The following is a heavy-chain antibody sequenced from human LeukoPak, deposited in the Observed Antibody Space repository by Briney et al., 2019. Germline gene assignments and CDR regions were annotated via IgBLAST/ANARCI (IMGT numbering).Heavy chain of an antibody. CDR3: ARYLYDFWSGHWFDP. J-gene: IGHJ5*02. V-gene: IGHV1-69*13. D-gene: IGHD3-3*01. Sequence: ASVKVSCKASGGTFSSYAISWVRQAPGQGLEWMGGIIPIFGTANYAQKFQGRVTITADESTSTAYMELRSLRSDDTAVYYCARYLYDFWSGHWFDPWGQGTLVTVSS. CDR1: GGTFSSYA. CDR2: IIPIFGTA.